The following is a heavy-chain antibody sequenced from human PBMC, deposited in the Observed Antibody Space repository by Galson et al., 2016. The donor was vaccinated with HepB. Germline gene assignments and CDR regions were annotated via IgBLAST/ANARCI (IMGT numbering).Heavy chain of an antibody. CDR3: AKATPYYDVLTGFFVYYSDY. Sequence: SLRLSCAASGFTFSDYAMSWVRQAPGKGLQWVSTIRGTGVTTRYADSVKGRFTISRDNSKNTLYLQMSSLRAEDTAMYYCAKATPYYDVLTGFFVYYSDYWGHGTLVTVSS. V-gene: IGHV3-23*01. D-gene: IGHD3-9*01. CDR2: IRGTGVTT. J-gene: IGHJ4*01. CDR1: GFTFSDYA.